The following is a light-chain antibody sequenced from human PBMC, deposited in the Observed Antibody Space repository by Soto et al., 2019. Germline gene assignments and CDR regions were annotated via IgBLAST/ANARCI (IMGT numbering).Light chain of an antibody. CDR3: AAWDDSLNGYV. Sequence: QSVLTQPPSASGTPGQRVTISCSGSSSNIGSHTVNWYQQLPGTAPKLLIYSNNQRPSGVPDRFSGSKSGTSASLAISGLQSEDEADYYCAAWDDSLNGYVSGNGTKVTVL. CDR2: SNN. V-gene: IGLV1-44*01. J-gene: IGLJ1*01. CDR1: SSNIGSHT.